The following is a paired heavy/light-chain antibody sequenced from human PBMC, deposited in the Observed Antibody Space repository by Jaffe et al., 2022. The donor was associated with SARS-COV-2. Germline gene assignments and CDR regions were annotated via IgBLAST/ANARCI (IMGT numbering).Light chain of an antibody. CDR1: SSDVGGYNY. CDR3: SSYAGTNTYGV. J-gene: IGLJ2*01. CDR2: EVD. Sequence: QSALTQPPSASGSPGQSVTISCTGTSSDVGGYNYVSWYQQHPGKAPKLLIYEVDKRPSGVPDRFSGSKSGNTASLTFSGLQAEDEADYYCSSYAGTNTYGVFGGGTKLTVL. V-gene: IGLV2-8*01.
Heavy chain of an antibody. J-gene: IGHJ4*02. V-gene: IGHV3-9*01. D-gene: IGHD2-8*02. CDR2: ISWSSTSI. CDR3: AKGINIITVVFMADY. Sequence: EVQLVESGGGLVQPGGSLRLSCATSGFIFNDFAIHWVRQAPGKGLEWVSGISWSSTSIAYADSVKGRFTTSRDNAKNTVYLQMNSLRPEDTALYYCAKGINIITVVFMADYWGQGALVTVSS. CDR1: GFIFNDFA.